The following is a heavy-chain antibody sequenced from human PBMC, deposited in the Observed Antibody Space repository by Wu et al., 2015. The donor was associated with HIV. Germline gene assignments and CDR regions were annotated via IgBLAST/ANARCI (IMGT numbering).Heavy chain of an antibody. J-gene: IGHJ4*02. CDR2: IIPAFGTT. Sequence: QVQLVQSGAEVKKPGSSVKVSCKASGDTFNIFAINWVRQAPGQGLEWMGGIIPAFGTTDYAGKFQGRVTISADDSTSTAYMELKRLTSEDTAVYYCARPWQLRNGSALLDYVGPGNPGPPSP. CDR3: ARPWQLRNGSALLDY. V-gene: IGHV1-69*12. D-gene: IGHD4-23*01. CDR1: GDTFNIFA.